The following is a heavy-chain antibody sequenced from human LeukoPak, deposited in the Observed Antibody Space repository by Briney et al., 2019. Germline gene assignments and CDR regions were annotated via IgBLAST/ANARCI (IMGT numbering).Heavy chain of an antibody. CDR2: TYYRSKWYN. D-gene: IGHD1-26*01. Sequence: SQTLSLTCAISGDSVSSNSAAWNWIRQSPSRGFEWLGRTYYRSKWYNGYAVSVKSRITIKPDTSKNQFSLQLNSVTPDDTAVYYCARVVGREVDYWGQGTLVTVSS. J-gene: IGHJ4*02. CDR1: GDSVSSNSAA. V-gene: IGHV6-1*01. CDR3: ARVVGREVDY.